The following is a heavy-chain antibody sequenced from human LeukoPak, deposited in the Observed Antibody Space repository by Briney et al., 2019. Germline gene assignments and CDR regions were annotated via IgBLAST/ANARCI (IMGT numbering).Heavy chain of an antibody. V-gene: IGHV4-61*02. CDR2: IYTSGST. J-gene: IGHJ3*02. Sequence: SETLSLTCTVSGGSISSGSYYWSWIRQPAGKGLEWIGRIYTSGSTNHNPSLKSRVTISVDTSKNQFSLKLSSVTAADTAVYYCARDPVHSTYSGSYSGAFDIWGQGTMVTVSS. CDR3: ARDPVHSTYSGSYSGAFDI. D-gene: IGHD1-26*01. CDR1: GGSISSGSYY.